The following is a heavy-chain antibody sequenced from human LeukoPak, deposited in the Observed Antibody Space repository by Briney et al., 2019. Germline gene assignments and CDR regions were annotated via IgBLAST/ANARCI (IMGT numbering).Heavy chain of an antibody. CDR1: GFTVSSNF. D-gene: IGHD5-18*01. J-gene: IGHJ5*02. Sequence: GGSLRLSCAASGFTVSSNFMSWVRQAPGKGLEWVSVIYSDENTHYADSVKGRFTISRDISKNTVYLQMDSLTVEDTAVYYCARDQVGYTYGTSWCQGTLVTVSS. CDR3: ARDQVGYTYGTS. V-gene: IGHV3-66*01. CDR2: IYSDENT.